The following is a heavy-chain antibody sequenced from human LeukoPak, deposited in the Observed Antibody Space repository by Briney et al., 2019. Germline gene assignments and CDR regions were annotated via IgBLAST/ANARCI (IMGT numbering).Heavy chain of an antibody. J-gene: IGHJ4*02. CDR2: ISYDGSNK. D-gene: IGHD1-26*01. V-gene: IGHV3-30*04. CDR1: GFTFSSYA. Sequence: PGRSLRLSCAASGFTFSSYAMHWVRQAPGKGLEWVAVISYDGSNKYYADSVKGRFTISRDNSKNTLYLQMNSLRAEDTAVYYCAREDSSGSYDYWGQGTLVTVSS. CDR3: AREDSSGSYDY.